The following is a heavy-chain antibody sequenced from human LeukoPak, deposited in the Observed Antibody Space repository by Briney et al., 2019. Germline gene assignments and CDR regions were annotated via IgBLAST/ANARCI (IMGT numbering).Heavy chain of an antibody. V-gene: IGHV1-69*05. D-gene: IGHD3-9*01. CDR3: ARGRPLIPLGLRYFDWPLRGNWFDP. CDR1: GGTFSSYA. CDR2: IIPIFGTA. J-gene: IGHJ5*02. Sequence: ASVKVSCKASGGTFSSYAISWVRQAPGQGLEWMGGIIPIFGTANYAQKFQGRVTMTRDMSTSTVYMELSSLRSEDTAVYYCARGRPLIPLGLRYFDWPLRGNWFDPWGQGTLVTVSS.